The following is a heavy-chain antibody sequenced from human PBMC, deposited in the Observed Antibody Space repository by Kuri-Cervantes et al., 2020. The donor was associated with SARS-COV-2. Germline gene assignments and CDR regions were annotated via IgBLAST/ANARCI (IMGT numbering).Heavy chain of an antibody. D-gene: IGHD3-22*01. CDR3: ARDADSSSWYAY. Sequence: GESLKISCAASGFTFSSYAMSWVRQAPGKGLEWVSAISGSGGSTYYADSVKGRFTISRDNSKNTLYLQMDSLRVEDTAVYYCARDADSSSWYAYWGQGAPVTVSS. CDR1: GFTFSSYA. J-gene: IGHJ4*02. CDR2: ISGSGGST. V-gene: IGHV3-23*01.